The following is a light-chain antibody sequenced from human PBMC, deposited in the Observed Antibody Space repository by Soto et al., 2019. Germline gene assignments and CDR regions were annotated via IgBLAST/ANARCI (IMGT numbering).Light chain of an antibody. CDR2: DVT. V-gene: IGLV2-14*03. CDR1: SGDVGGYNY. J-gene: IGLJ2*01. CDR3: SSYTSSDTLT. Sequence: QSALTQPASVSGSPGQSITISCTGSSGDVGGYNYVSWYQQHPGKAPKLMIYDVTNRPSGVSNRFSGSKSGNTASLTISGLQAEDEADYYCSSYTSSDTLTFGGGTKLTVL.